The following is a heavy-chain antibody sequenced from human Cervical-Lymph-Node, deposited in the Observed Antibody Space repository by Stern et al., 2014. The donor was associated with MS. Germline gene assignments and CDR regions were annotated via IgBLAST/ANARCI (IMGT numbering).Heavy chain of an antibody. J-gene: IGHJ6*02. CDR1: GDTFGTYG. CDR2: ISGYKGKT. CDR3: AIMGTNGIDV. V-gene: IGHV1-18*01. D-gene: IGHD5-18*01. Sequence: VQLVQSGTEVKKPGASVKVSCKASGDTFGTYGVNWVRQAPGQRLEWLGWISGYKGKTNYAQRLQGRVTLTTDTSTTTAYMELRSLRSDDTAVYYCAIMGTNGIDVWGQGTTVTVSS.